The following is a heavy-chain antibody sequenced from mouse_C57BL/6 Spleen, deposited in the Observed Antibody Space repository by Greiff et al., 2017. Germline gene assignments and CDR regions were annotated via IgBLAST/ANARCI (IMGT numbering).Heavy chain of an antibody. V-gene: IGHV1-80*01. J-gene: IGHJ3*01. CDR1: GYAFSSYW. D-gene: IGHD2-4*01. CDR3: AREGYDYYRAWFAY. CDR2: IYPGDGDT. Sequence: VQLQESGAELVKPGASVKISCKASGYAFSSYWMNWVKQRPGKGLEWIGQIYPGDGDTNYNGKFKGKATLTADKSSSTAYMQLSSLTSEDSAVYFCAREGYDYYRAWFAYWGQGTLVTVSA.